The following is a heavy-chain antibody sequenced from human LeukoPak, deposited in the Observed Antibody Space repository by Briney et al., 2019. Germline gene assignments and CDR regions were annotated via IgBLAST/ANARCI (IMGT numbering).Heavy chain of an antibody. Sequence: GESLKISCKGSGYSFTNYWIGWVRQMPGKGLEWMGIIYPGDSDTRYSPSFQGQVTISADKSISTAYLQWSSLKASDTAMYYCARQKAAAGPTDDYWGQGTLVTVSS. CDR1: GYSFTNYW. D-gene: IGHD6-13*01. J-gene: IGHJ4*02. CDR2: IYPGDSDT. V-gene: IGHV5-51*01. CDR3: ARQKAAAGPTDDY.